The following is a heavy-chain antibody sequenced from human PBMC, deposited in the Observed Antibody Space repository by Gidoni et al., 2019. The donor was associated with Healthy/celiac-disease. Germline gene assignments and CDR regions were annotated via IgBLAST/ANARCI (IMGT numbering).Heavy chain of an antibody. CDR1: GGSISRSSYY. V-gene: IGHV4-39*01. J-gene: IGHJ4*02. D-gene: IGHD2-21*01. CDR3: ARQEYCGGDCYSGFDY. CDR2: IYYSGST. Sequence: QLQLQESGPGLVKPSETLSLTCTVSGGSISRSSYYWGWIRQPPGTGLEWIGSIYYSGSTYYNPSLKSRVTISVDTSKNQFSLKLSSVTAADTAVYYCARQEYCGGDCYSGFDYWGQGTLVTVSS.